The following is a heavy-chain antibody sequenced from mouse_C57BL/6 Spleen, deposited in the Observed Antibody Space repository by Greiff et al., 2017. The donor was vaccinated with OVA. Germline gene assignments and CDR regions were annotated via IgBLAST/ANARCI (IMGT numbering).Heavy chain of an antibody. J-gene: IGHJ4*01. CDR2: FYPGSGSI. CDR3: ARHYYYGSSYDYAMDY. CDR1: GYTFTEYT. Sequence: QVQLKQSGAELVKPGASVKLSCKASGYTFTEYTIHWVKQRSGQGLEWIGWFYPGSGSIKYNEKFKDKATLTADKSSSTVYMELSRLTSEDSAVYFCARHYYYGSSYDYAMDYWGQGTSVTVSS. V-gene: IGHV1-62-2*01. D-gene: IGHD1-1*01.